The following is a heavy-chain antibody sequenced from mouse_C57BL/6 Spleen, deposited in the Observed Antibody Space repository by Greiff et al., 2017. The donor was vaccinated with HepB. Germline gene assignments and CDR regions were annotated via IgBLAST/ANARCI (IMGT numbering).Heavy chain of an antibody. Sequence: QVQLQQSGAELVMPGASVKLSCKASGYTFTSYWMHWVKQRPGQGLEWIGEIDPSDSYTNYNQKFKGKSTLTVDKSSSTAYMQLSSLTSEDSAVYYCARDGYDAWFAYWGQGTLVTVSA. CDR3: ARDGYDAWFAY. D-gene: IGHD2-2*01. J-gene: IGHJ3*01. CDR2: IDPSDSYT. CDR1: GYTFTSYW. V-gene: IGHV1-69*01.